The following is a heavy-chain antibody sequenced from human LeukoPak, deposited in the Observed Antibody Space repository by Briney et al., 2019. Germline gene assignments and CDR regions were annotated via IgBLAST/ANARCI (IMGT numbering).Heavy chain of an antibody. V-gene: IGHV4-61*01. J-gene: IGHJ4*02. CDR3: ARLTRRSRNYFEN. CDR2: IHFSGNT. CDR1: GDSVRTNNYY. Sequence: ASETLSLTCTVSGDSVRTNNYYWSWIRQPPGEGLEWIGYIHFSGNTNYNTSLKSRVTISVDTSKSQFSLKLSSVTAADTAVYYCARLTRRSRNYFENWGQGTLVTVSS. D-gene: IGHD2-2*01.